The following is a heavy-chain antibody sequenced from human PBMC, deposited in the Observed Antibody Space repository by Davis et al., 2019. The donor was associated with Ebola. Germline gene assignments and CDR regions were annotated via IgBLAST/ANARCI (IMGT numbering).Heavy chain of an antibody. V-gene: IGHV3-49*03. CDR3: TRAMGGLNDY. Sequence: GESLKISCTASGFTFGDYAVSWFRQAPGKGLEWVGFIRSKAYGATTEYAASVEGRFTISRDDSKSIAYLQMNSLKTEDTAVYYCTRAMGGLNDYWGQGNLVTVSS. CDR1: GFTFGDYA. CDR2: IRSKAYGATT. J-gene: IGHJ4*02. D-gene: IGHD1-26*01.